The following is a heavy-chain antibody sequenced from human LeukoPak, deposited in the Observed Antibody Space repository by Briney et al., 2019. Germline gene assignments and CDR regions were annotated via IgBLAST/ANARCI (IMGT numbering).Heavy chain of an antibody. Sequence: SETLSLTCAVYGGSFSGYYWSWIRQPPGKGLEWIGEINHSGSTNYNPSLKSRVTISVDTSKNQFSLKLSSVTAADTAVYYCSRHSSMTSTLSQWGQGTLVTVSS. CDR2: INHSGST. D-gene: IGHD2/OR15-2a*01. CDR1: GGSFSGYY. J-gene: IGHJ4*02. V-gene: IGHV4-34*01. CDR3: SRHSSMTSTLSQ.